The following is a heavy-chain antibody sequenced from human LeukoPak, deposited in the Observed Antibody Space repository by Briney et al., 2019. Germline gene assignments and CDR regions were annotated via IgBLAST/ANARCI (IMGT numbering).Heavy chain of an antibody. J-gene: IGHJ6*03. CDR3: ARDGYGGNSVSYYMDV. CDR2: IIPIFGTA. CDR1: GGTFSSYA. D-gene: IGHD4-23*01. V-gene: IGHV1-69*05. Sequence: GASVKASCKASGGTFSSYAISWVRQAPGQGLEWMGGIIPIFGTANYAQKFQGRVTITTDESTSTAYMELSSLRSEDTAVYYCARDGYGGNSVSYYMDVWGKGTTVTVSS.